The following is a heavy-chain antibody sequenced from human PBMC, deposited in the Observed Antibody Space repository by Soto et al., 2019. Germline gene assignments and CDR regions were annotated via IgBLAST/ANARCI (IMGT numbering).Heavy chain of an antibody. CDR2: IIPIFGTA. D-gene: IGHD3-22*01. CDR1: GGTFSSYA. CDR3: ARDRGPSSGYYPYWFDP. V-gene: IGHV1-69*12. Sequence: QVQLVQSGAEVKKPGSSVKVSCKASGGTFSSYAITWVRQAPGQGLEWMGGIIPIFGTANYAQKFQARVTITADESTSTAYMELSSGRSEDTAVYYCARDRGPSSGYYPYWFDPWGQGALVTVSS. J-gene: IGHJ5*02.